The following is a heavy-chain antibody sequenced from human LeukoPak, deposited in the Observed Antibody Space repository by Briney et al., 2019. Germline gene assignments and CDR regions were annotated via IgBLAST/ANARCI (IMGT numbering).Heavy chain of an antibody. CDR2: ISSSSYI. J-gene: IGHJ4*02. D-gene: IGHD3-10*01. CDR1: GFTFSSYS. Sequence: PGGSLRLSCAASGFTFSSYSMNWVRQAPGKGLEWVSSISSSSYIYYADSVKGRFTISRDNAKNSLYLQMNSLRAEDTAVYYCARELAYYGSGTSYGYWGQGTLVTVSS. CDR3: ARELAYYGSGTSYGY. V-gene: IGHV3-21*01.